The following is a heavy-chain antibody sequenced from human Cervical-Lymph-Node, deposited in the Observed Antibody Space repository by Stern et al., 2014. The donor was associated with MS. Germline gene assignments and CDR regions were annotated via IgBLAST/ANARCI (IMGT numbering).Heavy chain of an antibody. CDR1: GFTVSNNY. J-gene: IGHJ4*02. CDR3: ARTQRVPGARYFDS. CDR2: IYSGGST. Sequence: VQLVESGGGLVQPGGSLRLSCAASGFTVSNNYMNWVRQAPGKGLEWVSVIYSGGSTCYTDSVEGRFTISRDNSKNTLYLQMNSLTTEDTAVYYCARTQRVPGARYFDSWGQGTLVTVSS. D-gene: IGHD1-26*01. V-gene: IGHV3-66*02.